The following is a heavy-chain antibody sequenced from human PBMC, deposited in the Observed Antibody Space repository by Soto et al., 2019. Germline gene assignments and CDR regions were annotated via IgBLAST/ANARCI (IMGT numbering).Heavy chain of an antibody. CDR1: GGSISSGGYY. CDR3: ARVLIYCYGSGSTWFDP. CDR2: IYYSGST. J-gene: IGHJ5*02. Sequence: SETLSLTCTVSGGSISSGGYYWSWIRQHPGKGLEWIGYIYYSGSTYYNPSLKSRVTISVDTSKNQYSLKLSSLIAVGFSFYYCARVLIYCYGSGSTWFDPWGQGTLVTVSS. V-gene: IGHV4-31*03. D-gene: IGHD3-10*01.